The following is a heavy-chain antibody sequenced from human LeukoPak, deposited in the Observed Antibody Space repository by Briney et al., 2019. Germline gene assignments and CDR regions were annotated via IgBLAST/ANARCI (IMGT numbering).Heavy chain of an antibody. CDR1: GGSISSYY. CDR3: ARGLTLTYYYGMDV. Sequence: SETLSLTCTVSGGSISSYYWSWIRQPPGKGLEWIGEINHSGSTNYNPSLKSRVTISVDTSKNQFSLKLSSVTAADTAVYYCARGLTLTYYYGMDVWGQGTTVTVSS. J-gene: IGHJ6*02. V-gene: IGHV4-34*01. CDR2: INHSGST. D-gene: IGHD3-9*01.